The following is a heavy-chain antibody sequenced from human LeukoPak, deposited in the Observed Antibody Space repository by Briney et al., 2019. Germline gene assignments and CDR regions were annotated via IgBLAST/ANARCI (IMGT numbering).Heavy chain of an antibody. CDR1: GGSLSNYY. D-gene: IGHD2-21*02. J-gene: IGHJ4*02. CDR2: IYYSGST. CDR3: ARGRTYPDYSFDY. Sequence: SETLSLTCTVSGGSLSNYYWSWIRQPPGKGLEWIGYIYYSGSTNYNPSLKSRVTISVDTSKNQFSLKLNSLTTADTAVYYCARGRTYPDYSFDYWGQGTLVTVSS. V-gene: IGHV4-59*01.